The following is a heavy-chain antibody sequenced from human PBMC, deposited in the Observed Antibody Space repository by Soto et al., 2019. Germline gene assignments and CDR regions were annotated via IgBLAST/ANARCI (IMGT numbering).Heavy chain of an antibody. CDR1: GFTFSSYA. V-gene: IGHV3-23*01. D-gene: IGHD6-19*01. CDR3: VKDTEQWPTFGNFEY. CDR2: ISGSGGST. Sequence: GGSLRLSCAASGFTFSSYAISWVRQAPGKGLEWVSIISGSGGSTYYADSVKGRFTISSDNSKDTLYLQMNSLRAEATAVYYCVKDTEQWPTFGNFEYWGQGPLVTVSS. J-gene: IGHJ4*02.